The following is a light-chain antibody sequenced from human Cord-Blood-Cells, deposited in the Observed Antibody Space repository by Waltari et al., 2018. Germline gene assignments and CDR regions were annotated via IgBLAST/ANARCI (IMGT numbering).Light chain of an antibody. CDR3: SSYTSSSTYV. CDR2: DVS. Sequence: QSALTQPASVSGSPGPSITLSCPGPSSDVGGYNHVSRYQQPPGKAPKLMIQDVSNRPSGVSNRLSGPKSGNTASLTISGLQAEHEAYYYCSSYTSSSTYVFGTGTNVTVL. V-gene: IGLV2-14*01. J-gene: IGLJ1*01. CDR1: SSDVGGYNH.